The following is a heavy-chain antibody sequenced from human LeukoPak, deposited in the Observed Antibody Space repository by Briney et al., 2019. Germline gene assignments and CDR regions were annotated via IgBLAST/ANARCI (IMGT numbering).Heavy chain of an antibody. CDR2: ISSSGSTI. CDR1: GFTFSSYE. D-gene: IGHD3-10*02. CDR3: ARRGWSGGMDV. V-gene: IGHV3-48*03. J-gene: IGHJ6*04. Sequence: PGGSLRLSCAASGFTFSSYEMNWVRQAPGKGLEGVSYISSSGSTIYYADSAKGRFTISRDNAKNSLYLQMDSLRAEDTAVYYCARRGWSGGMDVWGKGTTVTVSS.